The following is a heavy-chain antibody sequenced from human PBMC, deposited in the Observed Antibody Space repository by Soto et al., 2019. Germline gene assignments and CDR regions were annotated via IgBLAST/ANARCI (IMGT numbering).Heavy chain of an antibody. CDR3: ARGHGVATTMGWFDP. J-gene: IGHJ5*02. CDR1: GFTFSSYG. CDR2: IYYDGSNK. D-gene: IGHD5-12*01. V-gene: IGHV3-33*01. Sequence: QVQLVESGGGVVQPGRSLRLSCAASGFTFSSYGIHWVRQAPGKGLEWVAVIYYDGSNKYYADSVKSRFTISRDNSKNTLYVQMTSLRADDTAVYYCARGHGVATTMGWFDPWCQGNVVTVSS.